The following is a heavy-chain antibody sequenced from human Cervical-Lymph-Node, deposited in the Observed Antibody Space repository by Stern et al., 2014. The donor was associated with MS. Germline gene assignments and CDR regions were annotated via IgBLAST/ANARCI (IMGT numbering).Heavy chain of an antibody. J-gene: IGHJ6*02. CDR1: GSTFSKSA. Sequence: VQLVESGGGVVPPGRSLRLSCADSGSTFSKSAMHWVRQAPGKGLEWVAVISHDGSNKQYGDSVKGRLAISRDNSRNTLSLEIYSLRAEDTAVYYCVRTESFYYYDGMDVWGHGTTVIVPS. CDR3: VRTESFYYYDGMDV. V-gene: IGHV3-30*09. CDR2: ISHDGSNK.